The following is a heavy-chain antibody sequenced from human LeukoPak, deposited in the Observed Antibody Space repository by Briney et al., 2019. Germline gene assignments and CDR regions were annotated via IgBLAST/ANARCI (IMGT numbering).Heavy chain of an antibody. V-gene: IGHV3-15*01. D-gene: IGHD3/OR15-3a*01. J-gene: IGHJ2*01. Sequence: GGSLRLSCAASGFTFSNAWMSWVRQAPGKGLEWVGRIKSKTDGGTTDYAAPVKGRFTISRDDSKNTLYLQMNSLTAEDTAVYYCAKWGDFWTGLNNWYFELWGRGTLVTVSS. CDR1: GFTFSNAW. CDR3: AKWGDFWTGLNNWYFEL. CDR2: IKSKTDGGTT.